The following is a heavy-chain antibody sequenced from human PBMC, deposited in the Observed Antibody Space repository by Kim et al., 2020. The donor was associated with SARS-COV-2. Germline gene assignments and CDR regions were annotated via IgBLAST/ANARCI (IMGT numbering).Heavy chain of an antibody. V-gene: IGHV3-64D*06. Sequence: GGSLRLSCSASGFTFSSYAMHWVRQAPGKGLEYVSAISSNGGSTYYADSVKGRFTISRDNSKNTLYLQMSSLRAEDTAVYYCVKDRVRYFDWLLPWGPLDYWGQGTLVTVSS. D-gene: IGHD3-9*01. CDR1: GFTFSSYA. CDR3: VKDRVRYFDWLLPWGPLDY. CDR2: ISSNGGST. J-gene: IGHJ4*02.